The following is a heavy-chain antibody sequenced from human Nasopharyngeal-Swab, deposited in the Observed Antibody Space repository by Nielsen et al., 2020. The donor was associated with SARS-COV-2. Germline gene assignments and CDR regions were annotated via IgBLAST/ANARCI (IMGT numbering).Heavy chain of an antibody. J-gene: IGHJ4*02. D-gene: IGHD3-10*01. CDR1: GYTFTTYD. Sequence: ASAKVSCNASGYTFTTYDITCVRQAPGQGLEWMGWSSPTNGNTNYALNFQGRVTMTADTSTNTAYMELRSLRYDDTAVYYCARDPGAATLDYWGQGTLVTVSS. CDR3: ARDPGAATLDY. CDR2: SSPTNGNT. V-gene: IGHV1-18*04.